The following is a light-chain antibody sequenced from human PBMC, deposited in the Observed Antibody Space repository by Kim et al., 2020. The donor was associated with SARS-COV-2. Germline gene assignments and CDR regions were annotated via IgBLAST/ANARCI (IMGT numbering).Light chain of an antibody. CDR1: QSISNW. V-gene: IGKV1-5*03. CDR2: KAS. CDR3: QQYRSYST. J-gene: IGKJ1*01. Sequence: DIQMTQSPSTLSASVGDRVTITCRASQSISNWLAWYQQKPGKAPNLLIYKASSLESGVPSRFSGSGSGTEFTLTISSLQPDDFATYYCQQYRSYSTFGQGTKVDIK.